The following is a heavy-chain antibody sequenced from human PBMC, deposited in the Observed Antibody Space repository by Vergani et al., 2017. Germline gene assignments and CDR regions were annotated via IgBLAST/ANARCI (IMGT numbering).Heavy chain of an antibody. CDR3: ARHSPGNYYEPDY. Sequence: QVQLQESGPGLVKPSQTLSLTCTVSGGSISSGDYYWSWIRQHPGKGLEWIGYIYYSGSTYYNPSLKSRVTISVDTSKNQFSLKLSSVTAADTAVYYCARHSPGNYYEPDYWGQGTLVTVSS. V-gene: IGHV4-30-4*08. CDR2: IYYSGST. D-gene: IGHD3-22*01. CDR1: GGSISSGDYY. J-gene: IGHJ4*02.